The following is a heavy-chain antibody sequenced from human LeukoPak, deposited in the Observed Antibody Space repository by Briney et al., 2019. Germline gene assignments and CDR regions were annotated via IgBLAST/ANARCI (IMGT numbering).Heavy chain of an antibody. J-gene: IGHJ3*02. CDR1: GYTFTSYY. CDR2: INPSGGST. Sequence: ASVKVSCKASGYTFTSYYMHWVRQAPGQGLEWMGIINPSGGSTSYAQKFQGRVTMTRDTSTSTVYMELSSLRSEDTAVYYCARVDNGYCSGGSCYPNAFDIWGQGTMVTVSS. D-gene: IGHD2-15*01. CDR3: ARVDNGYCSGGSCYPNAFDI. V-gene: IGHV1-46*01.